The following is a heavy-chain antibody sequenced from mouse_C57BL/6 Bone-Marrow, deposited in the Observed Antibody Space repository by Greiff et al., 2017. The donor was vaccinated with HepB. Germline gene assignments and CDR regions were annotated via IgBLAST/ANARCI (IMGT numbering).Heavy chain of an antibody. CDR1: DSEVFPIAY. V-gene: IGHV15-2*01. D-gene: IGHD1-1*01. CDR3: ARQGGYYYGSSRDYAMDY. Sequence: VQLQQSGSELRSPGSSVKLSCKDFDSEVFPIAYMSWVRQKPGHGFEWIGGILPSIGRTIYGEKFEDKATLDADTLSNTAYLELNSLTSEDSAIYYCARQGGYYYGSSRDYAMDYWGQGTSVTVSS. CDR2: ILPSIGRT. J-gene: IGHJ4*01.